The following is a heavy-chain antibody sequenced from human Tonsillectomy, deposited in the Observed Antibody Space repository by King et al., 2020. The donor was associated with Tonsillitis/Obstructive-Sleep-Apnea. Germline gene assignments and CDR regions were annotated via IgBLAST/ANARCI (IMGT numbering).Heavy chain of an antibody. CDR2: RKQDGREN. Sequence: VQLVESGGGLVQPGGSLRLSCAASGFTFSSYWISWVSQAPGTGLAWGGNRKQDGRENYYGVSVKGLFNISRDNAKNSLCLQMNSLRAEDTAVYYCARFSEYSNGVTKYNWFDPWGQGTLVTVSS. CDR3: ARFSEYSNGVTKYNWFDP. D-gene: IGHD6-25*01. CDR1: GFTFSSYW. V-gene: IGHV3-7*04. J-gene: IGHJ5*02.